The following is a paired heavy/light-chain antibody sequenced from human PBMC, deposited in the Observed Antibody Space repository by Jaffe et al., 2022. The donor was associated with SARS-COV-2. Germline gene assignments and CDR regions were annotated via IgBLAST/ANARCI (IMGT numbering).Heavy chain of an antibody. CDR1: GFTFSNYA. J-gene: IGHJ3*02. CDR2: ISGSGGST. CDR3: AKDILPVAGDAFDI. D-gene: IGHD2-15*01. Sequence: EVQLLESGGGFVQPGGSLRVSCAVSGFTFSNYAMSWVRQAPGKGLEWVAAISGSGGSTHYADSVKGRFTISRDKSKNTLSLQLNSLRAEDTAVYYCAKDILPVAGDAFDIWGQGTMVTVSS. V-gene: IGHV3-23*01.
Light chain of an antibody. CDR1: ALSKQY. J-gene: IGLJ3*02. Sequence: SYELTQPPSVSVSPGQTARITCSGDALSKQYVSWYHQKPGQAPVLVIYKDRERPSGIPERFSGSSSGTRVTLTISGVQAEDEADYYCQSADSSGAYRFGGGTKLTVL. CDR2: KDR. V-gene: IGLV3-25*03. CDR3: QSADSSGAYR.